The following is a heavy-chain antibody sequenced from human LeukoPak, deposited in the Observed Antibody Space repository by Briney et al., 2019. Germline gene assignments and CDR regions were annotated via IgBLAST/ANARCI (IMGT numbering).Heavy chain of an antibody. V-gene: IGHV4-59*01. J-gene: IGHJ4*02. CDR3: AREYSTSSEGDYFDY. CDR1: GASISSYY. D-gene: IGHD6-6*01. CDR2: IYHSGST. Sequence: SETLSLTCTVSGASISSYYWSWIRQPPGKGLEWIGYIYHSGSTNYNPSLKSRVTISLDTSRNQFSLRLSSVTAADTAVYFCAREYSTSSEGDYFDYWGQGSLVTVSS.